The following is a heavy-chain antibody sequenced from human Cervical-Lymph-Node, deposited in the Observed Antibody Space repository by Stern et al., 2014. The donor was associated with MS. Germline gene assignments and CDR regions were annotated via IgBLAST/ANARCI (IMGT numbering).Heavy chain of an antibody. D-gene: IGHD1-14*01. V-gene: IGHV5-51*01. CDR3: ARQTTAWASDV. J-gene: IGHJ4*02. CDR1: GYKFSIYW. Sequence: EVQLAEFGAELIRTGESLKISCKGSGYKFSIYWIPWVRQMPGKGLEWMGVIYPCDSETRNSTSFHSKATMAADKSPSTAYLQWSSLNATDTAMYFCARQTTAWASDVWGQGTLVTVSS. CDR2: IYPCDSET.